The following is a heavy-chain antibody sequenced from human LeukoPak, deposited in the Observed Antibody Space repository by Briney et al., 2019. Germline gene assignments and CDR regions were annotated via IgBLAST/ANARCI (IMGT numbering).Heavy chain of an antibody. CDR3: AAPSRIQLDY. CDR2: IVVGSGNT. CDR1: GFTFTSSA. J-gene: IGHJ4*02. V-gene: IGHV1-58*01. Sequence: SVKVSCKASGFTFTSSAVQWVRQARGRRLEWIGWIVVGSGNTNYAQMFQGRVTITRDMSTSTAYMELSSLRSEDTVVYYCAAPSRIQLDYWGQGTLVTVSS. D-gene: IGHD5-18*01.